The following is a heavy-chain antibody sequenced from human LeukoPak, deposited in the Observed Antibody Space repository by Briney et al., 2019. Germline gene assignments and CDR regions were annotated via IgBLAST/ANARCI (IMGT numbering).Heavy chain of an antibody. CDR1: GFTFNNYA. Sequence: GGSLRLSCAASGFTFNNYAMNWVRQTPGGRLEWVSFIGISSGPLLYADSVKGRFTISRDNAKASVYLQMNRLRAEDTAVYYCARTKGYTSSYSFDYWGQGILVTVSS. V-gene: IGHV3-48*04. CDR2: IGISSGPL. CDR3: ARTKGYTSSYSFDY. J-gene: IGHJ4*02. D-gene: IGHD3-10*01.